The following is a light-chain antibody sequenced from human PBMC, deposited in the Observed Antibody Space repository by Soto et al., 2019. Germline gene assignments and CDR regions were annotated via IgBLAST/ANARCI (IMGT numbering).Light chain of an antibody. CDR1: GTISSN. CDR3: QHFKNWPPTVT. V-gene: IGKV3D-15*01. CDR2: GAS. Sequence: EIMMTQSPATLSVSPGERVTLSCRATGTISSNLAWYQQRPGQAPRLLIYGASIRATGVPARFSGSGSGSEFTLTISSLQSDDFGIYYCQHFKNWPPTVTFGPGTKVDLK. J-gene: IGKJ3*01.